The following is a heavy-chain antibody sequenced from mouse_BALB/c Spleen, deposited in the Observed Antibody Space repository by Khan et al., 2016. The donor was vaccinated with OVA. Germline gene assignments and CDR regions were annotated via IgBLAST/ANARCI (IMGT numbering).Heavy chain of an antibody. CDR2: VSPGSGSP. Sequence: DLVKPGASVKLSCKASGYTFTSYWINWIKQRPGQGLEWIGRVSPGSGSPYYNEIFKGKATVTVDKSSSTAYIQLNSLSSEDSAVYFCTRYNYYGNSIYAMDYWGQGTSVTVSS. D-gene: IGHD1-1*01. V-gene: IGHV1S41*01. J-gene: IGHJ4*01. CDR3: TRYNYYGNSIYAMDY. CDR1: GYTFTSYW.